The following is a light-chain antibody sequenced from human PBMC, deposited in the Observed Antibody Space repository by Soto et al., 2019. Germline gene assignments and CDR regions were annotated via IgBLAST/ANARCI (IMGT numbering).Light chain of an antibody. CDR1: QSISSY. J-gene: IGKJ5*01. CDR2: DAS. V-gene: IGKV1-33*01. Sequence: DIQMTQSPSSLFASVGDRVTITCRASQSISSYLNWYQQKPGRAPKLLIYDASNLEAGVPSRFRGSGSGTDFTFTISRLQPEDIATYYCQQYENLPTFGQGTRLEIK. CDR3: QQYENLPT.